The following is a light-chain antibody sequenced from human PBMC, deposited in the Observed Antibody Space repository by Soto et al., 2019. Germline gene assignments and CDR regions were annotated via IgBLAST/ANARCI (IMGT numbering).Light chain of an antibody. CDR2: DVI. CDR3: SSYASSSPFV. Sequence: QSALAQPASVSGSPGQSITISCTGTGSDVGGYKYVSWYQQLPGKALKLMFYDVIYRPSGFSVRFSGSNFGNTASLFIFGLQAEDEADYYCSSYASSSPFVFGTGTKVTVL. V-gene: IGLV2-14*01. J-gene: IGLJ1*01. CDR1: GSDVGGYKY.